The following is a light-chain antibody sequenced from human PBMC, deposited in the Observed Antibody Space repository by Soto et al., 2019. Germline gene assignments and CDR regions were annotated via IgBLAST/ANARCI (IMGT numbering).Light chain of an antibody. CDR2: GAS. V-gene: IGKV3-15*01. CDR1: QSVNSN. J-gene: IGKJ1*01. CDR3: QQYKSWPPVT. Sequence: EIVMTQAPATLSVSPGERATLSCRASQSVNSNLAWYQQKPGQAPRLLIYGASTRATGIPDRFSGSGSGTEFTLTISSLQSEDFAVYYCQQYKSWPPVTFGQGTKVDIK.